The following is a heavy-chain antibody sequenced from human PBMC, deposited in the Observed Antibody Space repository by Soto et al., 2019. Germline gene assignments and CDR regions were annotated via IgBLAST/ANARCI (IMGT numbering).Heavy chain of an antibody. D-gene: IGHD5-18*01. CDR2: IYYSGST. CDR3: ARRYGKNAFDI. V-gene: IGHV4-61*08. Sequence: PSETLSLTCTVSGDSISSGDYHWSWIRQPPGKGLEWIGYIYYSGSTNYNPSLKSRVTISVDTSKNQFSLKLSSVTAADTAVYYCARRYGKNAFDIWGQGTMVTVSS. J-gene: IGHJ3*02. CDR1: GDSISSGDYH.